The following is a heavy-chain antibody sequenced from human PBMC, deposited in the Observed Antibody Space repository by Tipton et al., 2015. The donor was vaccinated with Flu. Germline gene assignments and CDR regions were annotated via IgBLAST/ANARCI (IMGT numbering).Heavy chain of an antibody. CDR3: ARSIVGATFFDP. D-gene: IGHD1-26*01. V-gene: IGHV4-59*08. CDR2: IYYSGST. CDR1: GDSISGYY. J-gene: IGHJ5*02. Sequence: TLSLTCNVSGDSISGYYWNWIRQPPGKGLEWIGYIYYSGSTNYNPSLKSRVTISVDTSKNQFSLKLSSVTAADTAVYYCARSIVGATFFDPWGQGTLVTVSS.